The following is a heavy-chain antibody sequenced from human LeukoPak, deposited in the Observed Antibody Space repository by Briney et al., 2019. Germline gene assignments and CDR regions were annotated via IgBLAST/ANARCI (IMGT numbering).Heavy chain of an antibody. CDR2: IIPIFGIA. J-gene: IGHJ4*02. Sequence: SVKVSCKASGGTFSSYSITWLRQAPGQGLEWMGRIIPIFGIANYAQKFQGRVTIIADKSTSTAYMELSSLRSEDTAVYYCARGSGHDSSGYLVDCWGQGTLVTVSS. V-gene: IGHV1-69*02. CDR1: GGTFSSYS. CDR3: ARGSGHDSSGYLVDC. D-gene: IGHD3-22*01.